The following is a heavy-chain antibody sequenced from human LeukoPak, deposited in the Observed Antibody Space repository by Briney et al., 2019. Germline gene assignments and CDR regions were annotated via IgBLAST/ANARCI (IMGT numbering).Heavy chain of an antibody. V-gene: IGHV4-61*02. D-gene: IGHD6-13*01. CDR1: GGSISSGGYY. CDR3: ARDPGAAAEL. CDR2: MYTSGNT. Sequence: PSETLSLTSTVSGGSISSGGYYWSWIRQPAGKGLEWIGRMYTSGNTNYNPSLKSRATISVDTSKNQFSLELSSVTAADTAVYYCARDPGAAAELWGQGTLVTVSS. J-gene: IGHJ4*02.